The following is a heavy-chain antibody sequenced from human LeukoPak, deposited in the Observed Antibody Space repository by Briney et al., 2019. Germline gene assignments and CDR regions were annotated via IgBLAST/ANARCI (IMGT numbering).Heavy chain of an antibody. CDR1: GFTFSSYA. CDR2: ISGSGGST. Sequence: GRSLRLSCAASGFTFSSYAMSWVRQPPGKGLQCVSIISGSGGSTYYADSVKGRFTISRDNSKNTLYPQTNSLRAEDTAVYYCAKDRYSSGWNHLDYWGQGTLVTVSS. J-gene: IGHJ4*02. D-gene: IGHD6-19*01. V-gene: IGHV3-23*01. CDR3: AKDRYSSGWNHLDY.